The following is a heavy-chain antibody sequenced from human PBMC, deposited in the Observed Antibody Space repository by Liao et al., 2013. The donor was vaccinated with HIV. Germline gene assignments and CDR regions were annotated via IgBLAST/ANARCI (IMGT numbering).Heavy chain of an antibody. D-gene: IGHD3-22*01. CDR1: LGSVSSDDYY. V-gene: IGHV4-30-4*08. J-gene: IGHJ5*02. Sequence: QVQLMESGPGLVKPSQTLSLACTVSLGSVSSDDYYWSWIRQPPGKGLEWIGYMYYKGGSYYNPSLGSRVSMSLDASRNQFSLTVKSVTATDTAKYYCVRDGSGYPNWFDPWGQGTMVTVSS. CDR3: VRDGSGYPNWFDP. CDR2: MYYKGGS.